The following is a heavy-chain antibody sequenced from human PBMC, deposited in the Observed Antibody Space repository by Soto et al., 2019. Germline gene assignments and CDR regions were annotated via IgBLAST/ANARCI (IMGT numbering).Heavy chain of an antibody. J-gene: IGHJ4*02. D-gene: IGHD3-3*01. V-gene: IGHV1-69*01. CDR2: IIPIFGTT. CDR3: ARVFPDGWVEPGVVRGYLDT. CDR1: ADSFSSYG. Sequence: QVQLVQSGAEVKEPGSAVKVSCKAPADSFSSYGISWVRQAPGQGLEWMGGIIPIFGTTNYAEKFQGRVTITADESTNTAYIEVSSLRSEDTALYYCARVFPDGWVEPGVVRGYLDTWGRGTLVTVSS.